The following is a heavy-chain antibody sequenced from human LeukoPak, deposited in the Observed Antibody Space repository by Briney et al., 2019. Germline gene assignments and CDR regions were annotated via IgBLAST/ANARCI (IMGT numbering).Heavy chain of an antibody. CDR1: GFTFSSYG. CDR3: TKVGPAGNYYGSGSYPDF. J-gene: IGHJ4*02. CDR2: ISYDGSNK. D-gene: IGHD3-10*01. Sequence: GGSLRLSCAASGFTFSSYGMHWVRQAPGKGLEWVAVISYDGSNKKYADSVKGRFTVSRDNSKNTLYLQMNSLRAEDTAVYYCTKVGPAGNYYGSGSYPDFWGQGTLVTVSS. V-gene: IGHV3-30*18.